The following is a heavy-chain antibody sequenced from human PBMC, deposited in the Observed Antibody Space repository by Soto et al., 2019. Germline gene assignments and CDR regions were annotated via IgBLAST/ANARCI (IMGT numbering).Heavy chain of an antibody. CDR3: ARDGGNCFAY. V-gene: IGHV3-30-3*01. CDR2: ISYDGSNK. D-gene: IGHD2-15*01. J-gene: IGHJ4*02. CDR1: GFTFSSYA. Sequence: QVQLVESGGGVVQPGRSLRLSCAASGFTFSSYAMHWVRQAPGKGLEWVAVISYDGSNKYYADSVKGRFTISRDNSKNTLYLQMNSLRAEDPAVYYCARDGGNCFAYWGQGTLVTVSS.